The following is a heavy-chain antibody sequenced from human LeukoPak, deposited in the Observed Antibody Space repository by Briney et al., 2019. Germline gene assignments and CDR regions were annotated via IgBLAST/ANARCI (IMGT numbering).Heavy chain of an antibody. J-gene: IGHJ6*03. CDR3: ARVGATYPHYYMDV. V-gene: IGHV4-39*01. D-gene: IGHD3-16*01. CDR2: IYYSGST. CDR1: GDSISSSGDY. Sequence: SETLSLTCTVSGDSISSSGDYWGWIRQPPGKGLEWIGNIYYSGSTYYNPSLKSRVTIAVDTSKNQFSLKLTSVTAADTAVYYCARVGATYPHYYMDVWGKGTTVTVAS.